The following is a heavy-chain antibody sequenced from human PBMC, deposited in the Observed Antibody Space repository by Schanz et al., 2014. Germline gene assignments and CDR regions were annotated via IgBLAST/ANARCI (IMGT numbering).Heavy chain of an antibody. Sequence: EVQLLESGGGLVQPGGSLRLSCAASGFTFSDYSMNWVRQAPGKGPEWVSYIRSSSTPIYYADSVKGRFTISRDNAKNSLYLQMNSLRAEDTAVYYCAKSLESCPGGRCSRGYFDYWGQGTLVTVSS. D-gene: IGHD2-8*02. CDR1: GFTFSDYS. J-gene: IGHJ4*02. CDR2: IRSSSTPI. V-gene: IGHV3-48*01. CDR3: AKSLESCPGGRCSRGYFDY.